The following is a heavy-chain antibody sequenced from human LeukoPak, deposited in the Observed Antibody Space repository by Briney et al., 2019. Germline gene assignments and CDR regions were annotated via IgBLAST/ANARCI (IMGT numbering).Heavy chain of an antibody. V-gene: IGHV4-59*01. CDR2: IYYSGST. D-gene: IGHD6-13*01. J-gene: IGHJ3*02. CDR3: ARAPSSSWYNPDAFDI. CDR1: GGSISSYY. Sequence: PSETLPLTCTVSGGSISSYYWSWIRQPPGKGLEWIGYIYYSGSTNYNPSLKSRVTISVGTSKNQFSLKLSSMTAADTAVYYCARAPSSSWYNPDAFDIWGQGTMVTVSS.